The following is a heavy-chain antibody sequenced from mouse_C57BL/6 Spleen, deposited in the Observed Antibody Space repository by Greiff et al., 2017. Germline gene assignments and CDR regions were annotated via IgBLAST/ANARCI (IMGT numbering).Heavy chain of an antibody. D-gene: IGHD1-1*01. CDR3: VITTVVAEYYFDY. Sequence: VQLQESGAELVRPGASVKLSCKASGYTFTSYGISWVKQRTGQGLEWIGEIYPRSGNTNYNEKFKGKATLTADKSSSTAYMELRSLTSEDSAVYFCVITTVVAEYYFDYWGQGTTLTVSS. V-gene: IGHV1-81*01. CDR1: GYTFTSYG. J-gene: IGHJ2*01. CDR2: IYPRSGNT.